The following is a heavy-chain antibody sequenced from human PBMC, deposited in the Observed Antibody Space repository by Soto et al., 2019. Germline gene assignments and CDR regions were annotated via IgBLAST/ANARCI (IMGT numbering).Heavy chain of an antibody. CDR1: GFTFSNYG. CDR3: AKSRDAYNFYFYYGMDV. CDR2: ILYDGSNE. Sequence: QVQLVESGGGVVQPGTSLRLSCAASGFTFSNYGMHWVRQTPGKGLEWVALILYDGSNEYYADSVKGRFIISRDNSKNTLYLQVSSLRAEDTAVYYCAKSRDAYNFYFYYGMDVWGQGTSVTVSS. V-gene: IGHV3-30*18. J-gene: IGHJ6*02. D-gene: IGHD1-1*01.